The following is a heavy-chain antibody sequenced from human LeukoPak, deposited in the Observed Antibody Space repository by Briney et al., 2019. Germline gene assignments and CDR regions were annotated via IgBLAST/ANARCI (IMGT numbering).Heavy chain of an antibody. CDR1: GYTFTGYY. Sequence: ASVKVSCKASGYTFTGYYMHWVRQAPGQGLEWMGWINPNSGGTNYAQKFQGRVTMTRDTSISTAYMELSRLRSDDTAVYYCARGRQVYDFWSGYYNLWGQGTLVTVSS. D-gene: IGHD3-3*01. J-gene: IGHJ4*02. CDR2: INPNSGGT. CDR3: ARGRQVYDFWSGYYNL. V-gene: IGHV1-2*02.